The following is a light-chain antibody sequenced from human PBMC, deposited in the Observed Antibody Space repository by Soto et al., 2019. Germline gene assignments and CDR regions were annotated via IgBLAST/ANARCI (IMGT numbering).Light chain of an antibody. CDR2: GAS. CDR3: HHYPRSSWT. V-gene: IGKV3-20*01. J-gene: IGKJ1*01. CDR1: QRVSSHS. Sequence: EIVLSQSPGTLSLSTGERATLSCRSSQRVSSHSLAWYQQKPGQAPRTLIYGASSRATGIPDRFSASGSGTDFTLTISRLEPEYFAVYYCHHYPRSSWTFGQGTKVDIK.